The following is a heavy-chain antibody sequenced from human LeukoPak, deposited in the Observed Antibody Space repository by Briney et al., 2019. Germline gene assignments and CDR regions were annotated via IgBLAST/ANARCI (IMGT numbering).Heavy chain of an antibody. Sequence: PGGSLRLSCAASGFTVSSNYMSWVRQAPGQGLEWVSVIYSGGSTYYADSVKGRFTISRDNSKNTLYLQMNSLRAEDTAVYYCASAGGILRYFDWLYPFDYWGQGTLVTVSS. V-gene: IGHV3-66*01. D-gene: IGHD3-9*01. CDR1: GFTVSSNY. J-gene: IGHJ4*02. CDR3: ASAGGILRYFDWLYPFDY. CDR2: IYSGGST.